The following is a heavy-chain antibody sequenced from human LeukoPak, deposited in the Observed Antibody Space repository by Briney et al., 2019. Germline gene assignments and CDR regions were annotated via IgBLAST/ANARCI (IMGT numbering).Heavy chain of an antibody. CDR2: ISYDGGHE. D-gene: IGHD2-2*02. V-gene: IGHV3-30-3*01. CDR3: ARGYCSSTYCYSSVRGYYYYMDV. CDR1: GFIFSSYA. Sequence: GGSLRLSCAASGFIFSSYAMHWVRQAPGKGLEWVAVISYDGGHEYYADSVKGRFTISRDNSKNTLYLQMNSLRAEDTAVYYCARGYCSSTYCYSSVRGYYYYMDVWGKGITVTVSS. J-gene: IGHJ6*03.